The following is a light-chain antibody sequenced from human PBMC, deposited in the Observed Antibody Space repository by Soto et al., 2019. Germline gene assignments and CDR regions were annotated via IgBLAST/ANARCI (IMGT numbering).Light chain of an antibody. CDR2: EVT. V-gene: IGLV2-14*01. Sequence: QSALTQPASVSGSPGQSITISCTATSSNVGSYNYVSWYQQYPGRAPKLMIYEVTNRPSGVSNRFSGSKSGNTASLIISGLQADDEADYYCSSYTSRSTLVFGGGTKVTVL. J-gene: IGLJ2*01. CDR1: SSNVGSYNY. CDR3: SSYTSRSTLV.